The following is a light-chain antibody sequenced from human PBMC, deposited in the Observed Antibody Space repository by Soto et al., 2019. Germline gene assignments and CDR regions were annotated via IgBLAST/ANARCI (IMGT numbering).Light chain of an antibody. CDR3: SSYTYAGGTNYV. V-gene: IGLV2-14*03. CDR2: DVS. J-gene: IGLJ1*01. CDR1: SSDVGGYNY. Sequence: QSVLTQPASVSGSPGQSITISCTGTSSDVGGYNYVSWFQQHPGKAPKLIIFDVSNRPSGVSNRFSGSKSGNTASLTISGFQAEDGADYYCSSYTYAGGTNYVFGHGTKVTV.